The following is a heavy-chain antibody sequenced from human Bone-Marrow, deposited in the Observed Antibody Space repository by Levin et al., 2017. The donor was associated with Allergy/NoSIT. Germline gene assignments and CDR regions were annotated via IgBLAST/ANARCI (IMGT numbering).Heavy chain of an antibody. CDR1: GYTFSSYV. J-gene: IGHJ4*02. D-gene: IGHD3-22*01. Sequence: ASVKVSCKASGYTFSSYVISWVRQVPGQGLEWMGWSSACNGRTKYVQKFEDRVNMTTDRSTSTAYMELRSLGSGDTAVYYCARENYDTSGQRLHFDSWGQGTLVTVSS. CDR3: ARENYDTSGQRLHFDS. CDR2: SSACNGRT. V-gene: IGHV1-18*01.